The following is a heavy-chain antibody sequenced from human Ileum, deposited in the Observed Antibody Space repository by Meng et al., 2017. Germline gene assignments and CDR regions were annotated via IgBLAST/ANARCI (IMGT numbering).Heavy chain of an antibody. J-gene: IGHJ4*02. Sequence: VEVREAGPGLGRPSGTLSLTCAVSSGSISSNTYWSWVRPPPGKGLEWIGQISHSGSAYYNPSLKSRVTMSVDKSKSQFSLMLTSVTAADTAIYYCARHGGYSQDFWGQGTLVTVSS. CDR1: SGSISSNTY. CDR2: ISHSGSA. CDR3: ARHGGYSQDF. D-gene: IGHD4-23*01. V-gene: IGHV4-4*02.